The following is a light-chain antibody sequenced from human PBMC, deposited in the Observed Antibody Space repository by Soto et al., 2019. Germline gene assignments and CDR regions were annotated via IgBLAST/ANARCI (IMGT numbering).Light chain of an antibody. CDR3: QKYNSAPNT. J-gene: IGKJ4*01. Sequence: IQMTPSPSSPSATVGDRVTITCRASQGISDYLAWYQQKTGKVPKLLIYAASTLQSGVPSRFSGSGSGTDFTLTISSLQPEDVATYYCQKYNSAPNTFGGGTKVDIK. CDR2: AAS. CDR1: QGISDY. V-gene: IGKV1-27*01.